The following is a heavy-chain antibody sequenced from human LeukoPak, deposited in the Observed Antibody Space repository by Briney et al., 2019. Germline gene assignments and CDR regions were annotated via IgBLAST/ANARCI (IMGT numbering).Heavy chain of an antibody. CDR2: ISGSGGST. D-gene: IGHD3-10*01. Sequence: GGSLRLSCAASGFTLSSYGMSWVRQAPGKGLEWVSAISGSGGSTYYADSVTGRFTISRDTSKNTLYLQMNSLRAEDTAVYYCTPGSYYDYWGQGTLVTVSS. V-gene: IGHV3-23*01. CDR3: TPGSYYDY. J-gene: IGHJ4*02. CDR1: GFTLSSYG.